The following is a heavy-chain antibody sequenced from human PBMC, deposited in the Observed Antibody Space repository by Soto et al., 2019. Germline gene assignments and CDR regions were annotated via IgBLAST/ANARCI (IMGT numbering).Heavy chain of an antibody. CDR1: GYGFTTYG. Sequence: QVHLVQSGDEVKKTGASVKVSCKVSGYGFTTYGITWVRQAPGQGLEWMAWISAHNGNTNYAQKLQGRVTVTRDTSSSTAYMELRSLRSADTAVYYCARGRYGDYWGQGALVTVSS. D-gene: IGHD1-1*01. CDR3: ARGRYGDY. J-gene: IGHJ4*02. V-gene: IGHV1-18*01. CDR2: ISAHNGNT.